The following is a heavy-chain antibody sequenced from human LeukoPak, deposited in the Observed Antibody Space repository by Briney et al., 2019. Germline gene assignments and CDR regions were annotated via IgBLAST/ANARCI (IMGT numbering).Heavy chain of an antibody. D-gene: IGHD5-18*01. V-gene: IGHV3-20*04. J-gene: IGHJ4*02. CDR1: GFIFDDYG. Sequence: GGSLRLSCAASGFIFDDYGMSWVRQAPGKGLEWVSGITWNGDSTSYADSVKGRLTISRDNAKNYVYLQMKNLRAEDTALYFCATRGYTGPSDFWGRGTLVTVSS. CDR3: ATRGYTGPSDF. CDR2: ITWNGDST.